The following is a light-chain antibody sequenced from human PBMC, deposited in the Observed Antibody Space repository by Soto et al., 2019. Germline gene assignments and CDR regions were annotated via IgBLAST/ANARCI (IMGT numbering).Light chain of an antibody. CDR1: SSNIGGNT. Sequence: QLVLPQPPSASGTPGQRVTISCSGSSSNIGGNTVNWYQQLPGTAPKLLMFANKERPSGVPDRFSASKSGTSASLAINGLQSDDEADYYCATWDDSLNGWVFGGGTKLTAL. J-gene: IGLJ3*02. V-gene: IGLV1-44*01. CDR3: ATWDDSLNGWV. CDR2: ANK.